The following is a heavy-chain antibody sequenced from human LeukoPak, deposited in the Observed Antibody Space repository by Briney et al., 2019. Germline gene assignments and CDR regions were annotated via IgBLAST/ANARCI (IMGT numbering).Heavy chain of an antibody. CDR3: AKDPYDSSGYTFDY. J-gene: IGHJ4*02. D-gene: IGHD3-22*01. V-gene: IGHV3-33*06. Sequence: GRSLRLSCAASGFTFSSYAMHWVRQAPGKGLEWVAPIWYDGSNKYYADSVKGRLTISRDNSKNTLYLQMNSLRAEDTAVYYCAKDPYDSSGYTFDYWGQGTLVTVSS. CDR2: IWYDGSNK. CDR1: GFTFSSYA.